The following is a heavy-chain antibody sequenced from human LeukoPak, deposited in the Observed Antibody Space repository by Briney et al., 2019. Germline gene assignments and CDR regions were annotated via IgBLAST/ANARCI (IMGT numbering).Heavy chain of an antibody. D-gene: IGHD3-3*01. V-gene: IGHV5-51*01. CDR1: GYSFTSYW. Sequence: GESLKISCKGSGYSFTSYWIGWVRQMPGKGLEWMGIIYPGDSDTRYSPSFQGQVTISADKSISTAYLQWSSLKASDTAMYYCAVTSHDFWSGYYTPDKAFDIWGQGTMVTVSS. CDR2: IYPGDSDT. J-gene: IGHJ3*02. CDR3: AVTSHDFWSGYYTPDKAFDI.